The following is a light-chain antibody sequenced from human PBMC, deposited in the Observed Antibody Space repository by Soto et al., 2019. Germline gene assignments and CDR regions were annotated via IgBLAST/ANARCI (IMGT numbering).Light chain of an antibody. J-gene: IGLJ3*02. CDR3: YSYAGRNIWV. Sequence: QSALAQPPSASGSPGQSVTISCTGSVSDIGAYNFVSWYQQHPGKAPKLMIFGVTERPSGVPDRFSGSKSGNTASLTVSGLQADDEAVYYCYSYAGRNIWVFGGGTKVTVL. CDR2: GVT. CDR1: VSDIGAYNF. V-gene: IGLV2-8*01.